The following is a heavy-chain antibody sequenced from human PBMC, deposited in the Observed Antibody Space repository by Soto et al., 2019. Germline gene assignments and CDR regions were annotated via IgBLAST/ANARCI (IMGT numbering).Heavy chain of an antibody. CDR2: IQNSWST. CDR3: ARLGVCATHCYSFDS. J-gene: IGHJ4*02. V-gene: IGHV4-4*09. CDR1: GGSISGSF. Sequence: QLQESGPRLVKPSETLSLTCTVSGGSISGSFWSWVRQPPGRGLEYIGFIQNSWSTNYSPSLRGRVSMSVDASKNQFSLELTSVTAADTAVYYCARLGVCATHCYSFDSWGPGTLVSVSS. D-gene: IGHD2-21*02.